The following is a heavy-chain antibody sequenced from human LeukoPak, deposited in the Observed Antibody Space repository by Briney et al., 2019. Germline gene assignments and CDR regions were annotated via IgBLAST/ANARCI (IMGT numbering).Heavy chain of an antibody. V-gene: IGHV3-21*01. J-gene: IGHJ4*02. Sequence: GGSLRLSCAASVFTFIMYSMNWVRQAPGRGLEWVSSISSSISYIYYAGSVKDRFTISRDNANNSIYLQMNSLKAEDTAVYYRARDSGSLTHHYFDHWGQGTLVTVSS. CDR2: ISSSISYI. D-gene: IGHD3-10*01. CDR3: ARDSGSLTHHYFDH. CDR1: VFTFIMYS.